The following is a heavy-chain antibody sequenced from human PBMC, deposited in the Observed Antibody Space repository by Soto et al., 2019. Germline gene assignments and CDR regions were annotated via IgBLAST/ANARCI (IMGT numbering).Heavy chain of an antibody. CDR3: ARPANTVADHFDL. D-gene: IGHD4-17*01. CDR2: IYPSDSDT. Sequence: GESLKISCQVSGYTFTIYWIGWVRQMPRKGLEWMGIIYPSDSDTRYSPSFQGHVTISADQSINTAYLQWDSLKASDTAIYYCARPANTVADHFDLWGQGTPVTVSS. V-gene: IGHV5-51*01. CDR1: GYTFTIYW. J-gene: IGHJ4*02.